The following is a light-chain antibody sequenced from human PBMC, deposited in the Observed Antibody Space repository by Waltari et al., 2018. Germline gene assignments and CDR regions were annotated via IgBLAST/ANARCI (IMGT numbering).Light chain of an antibody. CDR2: LGS. J-gene: IGKJ5*01. Sequence: DIVMTQSPLSLPVTPGEPASIACRSSQSLLPSKGYNYLDWYLQKPGQSPQLLIYLGSNRASGVPDRFSGSGSGTDFTLKISRVEAEDVGVYYCMQALQTPITFGQGTRLEIK. CDR1: QSLLPSKGYNY. V-gene: IGKV2-28*01. CDR3: MQALQTPIT.